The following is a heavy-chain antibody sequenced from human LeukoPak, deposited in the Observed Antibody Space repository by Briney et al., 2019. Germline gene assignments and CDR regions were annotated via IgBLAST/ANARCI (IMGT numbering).Heavy chain of an antibody. Sequence: ASVKVSCKASGGTFSSYAISWVRQAPGQGLEWMGGIIPIFGTAKYAQEFQGRVTITADESTSTAYMELRSLRSEDTAVYYCARDSSEFRSLIPHWGQGTLVTVSS. V-gene: IGHV1-69*13. J-gene: IGHJ1*01. CDR1: GGTFSSYA. CDR2: IIPIFGTA. CDR3: ARDSSEFRSLIPH. D-gene: IGHD2-21*01.